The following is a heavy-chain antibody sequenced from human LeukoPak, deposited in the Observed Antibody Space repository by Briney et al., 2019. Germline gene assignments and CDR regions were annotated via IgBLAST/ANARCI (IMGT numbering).Heavy chain of an antibody. J-gene: IGHJ5*02. CDR2: IYSTGIT. CDR1: GGSINTYY. CDR3: ARPQSGLGWFDP. V-gene: IGHV4-4*07. Sequence: PSETLSLTCIVSGGSINTYYWSWLRQPAGKGLEWIGRIYSTGITTYNPSLKGRVAMSVDTSKNQFSLKLGSVTAADTAVYYCARPQSGLGWFDPWGQGILVTVSS.